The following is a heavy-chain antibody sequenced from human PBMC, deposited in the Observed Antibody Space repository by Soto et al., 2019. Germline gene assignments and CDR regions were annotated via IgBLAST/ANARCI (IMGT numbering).Heavy chain of an antibody. CDR3: AKDRGDTTYYFDY. D-gene: IGHD1-26*01. J-gene: IGHJ4*02. CDR2: ISYDGSNK. V-gene: IGHV3-30*18. CDR1: GFTFSSYG. Sequence: SGGSLRLSCAASGFTFSSYGMHWVRQAPGKGLEWVAVISYDGSNKYYADSVKGRFTISRDNSKNTLYLQMNSLRAEDTAVYYCAKDRGDTTYYFDYWGQGTLVTVSS.